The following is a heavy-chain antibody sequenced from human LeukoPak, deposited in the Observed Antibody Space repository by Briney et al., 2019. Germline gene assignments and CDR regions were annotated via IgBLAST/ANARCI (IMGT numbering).Heavy chain of an antibody. V-gene: IGHV3-11*01. D-gene: IGHD2-15*01. J-gene: IGHJ4*02. CDR1: GFIFSDHY. Sequence: GGSLRLSCAVSGFIFSDHYMTWIRQAPGKGLELVSYISGSSNSIVYADSVKGRFTISRDNAENSLYLQMNSLRAEDTAVYYCTRGPRLLDYWGQGILVTVSS. CDR3: TRGPRLLDY. CDR2: ISGSSNSI.